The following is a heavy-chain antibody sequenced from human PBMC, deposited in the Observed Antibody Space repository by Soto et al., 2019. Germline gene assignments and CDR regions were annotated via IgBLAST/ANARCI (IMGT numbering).Heavy chain of an antibody. J-gene: IGHJ4*02. V-gene: IGHV3-21*06. CDR1: GFTFRSYS. CDR3: AKGPVAARPTIPFDS. D-gene: IGHD6-6*01. CDR2: ISSTTAYI. Sequence: PGGSLRLSCAASGFTFRSYSLNWVRQAPGKGLEWVSSISSTTAYIYYADSVRGRFTISRDNAKDLLFLHMSSLRAEDTAVYYCAKGPVAARPTIPFDSWGQGTLVTVSS.